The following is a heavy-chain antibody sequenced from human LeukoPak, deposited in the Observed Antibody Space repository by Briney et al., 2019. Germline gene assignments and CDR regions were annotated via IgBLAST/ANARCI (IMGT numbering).Heavy chain of an antibody. CDR3: ARGRDGYSFGFDY. Sequence: GESLKISCKGSGYSFTNYWIGWVRQMPGKGLKWMGIIYPGDSDARYSPSFQGQVTISADKSISTAYLQWSSLKASDTAMYYCARGRDGYSFGFDYWGQGTLVTVSS. CDR1: GYSFTNYW. D-gene: IGHD5-24*01. J-gene: IGHJ4*02. CDR2: IYPGDSDA. V-gene: IGHV5-51*01.